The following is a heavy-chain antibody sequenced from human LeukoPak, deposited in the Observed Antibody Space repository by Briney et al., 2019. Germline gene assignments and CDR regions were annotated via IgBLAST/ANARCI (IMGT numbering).Heavy chain of an antibody. D-gene: IGHD1-1*01. Sequence: SGTLSLTCTVSGTSISSHYWSWLRQTPGKGLEWIGYIGYVHNSGSTNYTPSLKSPVTISLDTSKNQFSLKLNSVTAADTAVYYCARAGSWNDLDYWGEGTLVTVSS. CDR2: IGYVHNSGST. CDR1: GTSISSHY. V-gene: IGHV4-59*11. J-gene: IGHJ4*02. CDR3: ARAGSWNDLDY.